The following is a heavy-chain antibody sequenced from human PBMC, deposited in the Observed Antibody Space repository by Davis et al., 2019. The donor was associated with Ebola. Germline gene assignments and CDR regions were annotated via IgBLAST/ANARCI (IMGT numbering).Heavy chain of an antibody. J-gene: IGHJ4*02. D-gene: IGHD3-16*01. Sequence: MPGGSLRLSCTVSGGSISSYYWSWIRQPPGKGLEWIGYIYYSGSTNYNPSLKSRVTISVDTSKNQFSLKLSSVTAADTAVYYCASLRAGGGSSGLDYWGQGTLVTVSS. CDR2: IYYSGST. CDR1: GGSISSYY. V-gene: IGHV4-59*08. CDR3: ASLRAGGGSSGLDY.